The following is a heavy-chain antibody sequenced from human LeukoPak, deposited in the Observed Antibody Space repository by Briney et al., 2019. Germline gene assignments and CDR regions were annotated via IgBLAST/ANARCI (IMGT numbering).Heavy chain of an antibody. V-gene: IGHV3-30*02. CDR1: GFIFTNHH. CDR2: IRSDESDK. CDR3: AKDPLNWFDP. J-gene: IGHJ5*02. Sequence: GGSLRLSCAASGFIFTNHHMHWVRQPPGKGLEWVAFIRSDESDKYYADSVKGRFTISRDNSKNTVSLQMNSLRPEDTAVYYCAKDPLNWFDPWGQGTLVTVSS.